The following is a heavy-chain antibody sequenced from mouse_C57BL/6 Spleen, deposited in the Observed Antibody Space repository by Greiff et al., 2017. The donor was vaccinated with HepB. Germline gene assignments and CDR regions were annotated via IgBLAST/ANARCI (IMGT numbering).Heavy chain of an antibody. CDR2: INPNNGGT. CDR1: GYTFTDYY. CDR3: ARKDYYYGSSHRFAY. Sequence: EVQLQQSGPELVKPGASVKISCKASGYTFTDYYMNWVKQSHGKSLEWIGDINPNNGGTSYNQKFKGKATLTVDKSSSTAYMELRSLTSEDSAVYYCARKDYYYGSSHRFAYWGQGTLVTVSA. D-gene: IGHD1-1*01. J-gene: IGHJ3*01. V-gene: IGHV1-26*01.